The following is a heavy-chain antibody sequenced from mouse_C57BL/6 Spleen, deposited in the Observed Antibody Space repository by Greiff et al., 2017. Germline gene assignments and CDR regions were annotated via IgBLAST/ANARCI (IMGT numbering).Heavy chain of an antibody. CDR1: GYTFTSYW. D-gene: IGHD1-1*01. CDR3: ARGQYYGSSYGWYFDV. V-gene: IGHV1-52*01. Sequence: QVQLQQPGAELVRPGSSVKLSCKASGYTFTSYWMHWVKQRPIQGLEWIGNIDPSDSETHYNQKFKDKATLTVDKSSSTAYMQLSSLTSEDSAVYYCARGQYYGSSYGWYFDVWGTGTTVTVSS. CDR2: IDPSDSET. J-gene: IGHJ1*03.